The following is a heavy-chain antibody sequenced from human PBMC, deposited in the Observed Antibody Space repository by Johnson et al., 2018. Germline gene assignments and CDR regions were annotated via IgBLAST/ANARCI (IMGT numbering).Heavy chain of an antibody. J-gene: IGHJ6*03. CDR1: GFTFSTYD. CDR3: ARGGRDYYYMDV. CDR2: VDIAVDT. Sequence: VQLVESGGGLVQPGGSLRLSCAASGFTFSTYDMHWVRHATGKGLEWVSTVDIAVDTYYPVAVKGRFTLSRENAKNSLYLQMNSLRAGDTAVYYCARGGRDYYYMDVWGKGTTVTVSS. D-gene: IGHD3-10*01. V-gene: IGHV3-13*01.